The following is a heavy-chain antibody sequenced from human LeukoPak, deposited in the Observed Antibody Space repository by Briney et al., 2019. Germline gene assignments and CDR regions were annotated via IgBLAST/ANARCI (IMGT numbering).Heavy chain of an antibody. J-gene: IGHJ4*02. Sequence: GGSLRLSCAASGFTFTDYYMSWIRHAPGKGLEWLSNISSTSTSTTYADSVKGRFTISRDNATNSLYLQMNSLRAEDTAVYYCARGQYSFDSWGQGTLVTVSS. CDR1: GFTFTDYY. D-gene: IGHD6-19*01. CDR3: ARGQYSFDS. CDR2: ISSTSTST. V-gene: IGHV3-11*06.